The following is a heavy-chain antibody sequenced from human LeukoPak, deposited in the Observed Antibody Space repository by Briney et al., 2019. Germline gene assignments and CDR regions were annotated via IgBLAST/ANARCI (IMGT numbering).Heavy chain of an antibody. CDR3: ARAGGQSWFGELGGY. D-gene: IGHD3-10*01. CDR2: ISAYNGNT. CDR1: GYTFTSYA. Sequence: ASVKVSCKASGYTFTSYAMNWVRQAPGQGLEWMGWISAYNGNTNYAQKLQGRVTMTTDTSTSTAYMELRSLRSDDTAVYYCARAGGQSWFGELGGYWGQGTLVTVSS. J-gene: IGHJ4*02. V-gene: IGHV1-18*01.